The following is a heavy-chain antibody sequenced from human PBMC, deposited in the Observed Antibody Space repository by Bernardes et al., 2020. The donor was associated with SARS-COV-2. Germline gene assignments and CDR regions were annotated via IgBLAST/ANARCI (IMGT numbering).Heavy chain of an antibody. Sequence: GSLRLSCAATGFILRTYWMHWVRQVPGKGLVWVSSINSDGTSTSYADSVKGRFTISRDNAKNTLNLQMNSLSAEDRAVYYCARGAYSLNKSGPRSVFDIWGQATMVTGSS. V-gene: IGHV3-74*01. J-gene: IGHJ3*02. CDR3: ARGAYSLNKSGPRSVFDI. CDR2: INSDGTST. D-gene: IGHD1-26*01. CDR1: GFILRTYW.